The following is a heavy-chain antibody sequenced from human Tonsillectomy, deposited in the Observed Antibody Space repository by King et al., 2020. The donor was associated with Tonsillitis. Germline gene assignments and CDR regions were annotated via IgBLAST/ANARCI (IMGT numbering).Heavy chain of an antibody. CDR1: GGSISSYY. CDR3: ARNGGYSYALDY. Sequence: VQLQESGPGLVKPSETLSLTCTVSGGSISSYYWSWIRQPPGKGLEWIGYMYSSGGTNYNSSLKSRLTISVDTSTNQFSLKLSSVTAADTAVYYCARNGGYSYALDYWGQGTLVTVSS. D-gene: IGHD5-18*01. CDR2: MYSSGGT. J-gene: IGHJ4*02. V-gene: IGHV4-59*01.